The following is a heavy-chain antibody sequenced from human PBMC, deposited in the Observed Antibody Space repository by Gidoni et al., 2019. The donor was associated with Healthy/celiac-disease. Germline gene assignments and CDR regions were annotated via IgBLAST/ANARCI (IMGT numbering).Heavy chain of an antibody. V-gene: IGHV5-10-1*03. CDR1: GYSFTSYW. J-gene: IGHJ4*02. CDR2: IVPSHSYT. Sequence: EVQLVQSGAEVKKPGESLRISCKGSGYSFTSYWISWVRRMPGKGMEWMGRIVPSHSYTNYSPSFQGHVTISADKSISTAYLQWSSLKASDTAMYYCARHVGPIAAAGTALGYWGQGTLVTVSS. D-gene: IGHD6-13*01. CDR3: ARHVGPIAAAGTALGY.